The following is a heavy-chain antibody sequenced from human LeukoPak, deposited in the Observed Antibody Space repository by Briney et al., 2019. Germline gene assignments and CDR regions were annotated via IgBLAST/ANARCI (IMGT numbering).Heavy chain of an antibody. CDR2: ISGSGGST. J-gene: IGHJ4*02. CDR3: TLVTRATAAVDY. CDR1: GFTFSSYA. D-gene: IGHD6-13*01. V-gene: IGHV3-23*01. Sequence: GGSLRLSCAASGFTFSSYAMSRVRQAPGKGLEWVSAISGSGGSTYYADSVKGRFTISRDNSKNTLYLQMNSLRAEDTAVYYCTLVTRATAAVDYWGQGTLVTVSS.